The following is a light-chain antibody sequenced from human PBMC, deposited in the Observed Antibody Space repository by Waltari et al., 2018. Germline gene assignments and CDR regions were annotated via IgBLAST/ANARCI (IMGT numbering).Light chain of an antibody. CDR2: GAS. J-gene: IGKJ4*01. Sequence: EVVMTQSPATLSVSPGERVTLSCRASQSVNRFVAWYQQKPGQDPRLLIYGASTRATGIPARFSGSGSGTEFTLTISSLQSEDFAVYYCQQYNDWPPLTFGGGTKLEIK. CDR1: QSVNRF. V-gene: IGKV3-15*01. CDR3: QQYNDWPPLT.